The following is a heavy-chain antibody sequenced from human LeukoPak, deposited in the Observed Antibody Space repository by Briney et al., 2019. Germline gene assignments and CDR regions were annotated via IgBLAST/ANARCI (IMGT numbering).Heavy chain of an antibody. D-gene: IGHD3-3*01. V-gene: IGHV3-72*01. CDR1: GFTFSDHY. Sequence: QSGGSLRLSCATSGFTFSDHYMDWVRQAPGKGLEWVGRTRDKGNSYSTEYAASVKGRFTMSRDESNNSMYLQMNSLRAEDTAVYYCAREVGIFGVDWVAYFDLWGRGTLVTVSS. CDR3: AREVGIFGVDWVAYFDL. CDR2: TRDKGNSYST. J-gene: IGHJ2*01.